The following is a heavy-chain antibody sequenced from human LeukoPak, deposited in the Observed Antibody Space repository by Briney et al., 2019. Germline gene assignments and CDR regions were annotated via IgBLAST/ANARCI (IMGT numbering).Heavy chain of an antibody. CDR2: INPNSGGT. J-gene: IGHJ4*02. Sequence: ASVKVSCKAAGYTFTGYYMYWVRQAPGQGLEWMGWINPNSGGTNYAQKFQGRVTMTRDTSISTAYMELSRLRSDDTAVYYCARRAYDSTPYSLYYFDYWGQGTLVTVSS. V-gene: IGHV1-2*02. CDR3: ARRAYDSTPYSLYYFDY. D-gene: IGHD3-22*01. CDR1: GYTFTGYY.